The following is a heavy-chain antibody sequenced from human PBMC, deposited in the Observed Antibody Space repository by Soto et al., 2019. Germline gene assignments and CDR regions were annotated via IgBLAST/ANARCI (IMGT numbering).Heavy chain of an antibody. CDR2: TFYRSKWYN. CDR3: AREIGTALPFDY. D-gene: IGHD1-7*01. CDR1: GDSVSSNSAA. Sequence: PSQTLSLTCAISGDSVSSNSAAWNWIRQPPSRGLEWLGRTFYRSKWYNDYAVSVKGRITINPDTSKNQLSLELNSVTPEDTAVYYCAREIGTALPFDYWGQGTLVTVSS. J-gene: IGHJ4*02. V-gene: IGHV6-1*01.